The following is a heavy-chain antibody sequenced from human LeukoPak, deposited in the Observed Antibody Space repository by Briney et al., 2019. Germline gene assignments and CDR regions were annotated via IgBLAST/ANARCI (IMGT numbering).Heavy chain of an antibody. CDR1: GYTFSDYY. CDR3: ATSLREQLVLYYYFMDV. J-gene: IGHJ6*03. CDR2: INPNSGGT. Sequence: ASVKVSCKASGYTFSDYYMHWVRQAPGQGLEWMGWINPNSGGTNSAQKFQGRVTMTRDTSINTAYMELSRLRSDDTAVYYCATSLREQLVLYYYFMDVWGKGTTVTVSS. V-gene: IGHV1-2*02. D-gene: IGHD6-6*01.